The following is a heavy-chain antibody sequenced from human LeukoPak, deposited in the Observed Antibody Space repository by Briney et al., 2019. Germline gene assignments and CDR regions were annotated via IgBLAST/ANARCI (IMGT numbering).Heavy chain of an antibody. CDR3: ARTESRDSSGYYSYYFDY. CDR1: GGTFSSYA. J-gene: IGHJ4*02. Sequence: SVKVSCKASGGTFSSYAISWVRQAPGQGLEWMGRIIPIFGTANYAQKFQGRVTITTDESTSTAYMELSSLRSGDTAVYYCARTESRDSSGYYSYYFDYWGQGTLVTVSS. V-gene: IGHV1-69*05. CDR2: IIPIFGTA. D-gene: IGHD3-22*01.